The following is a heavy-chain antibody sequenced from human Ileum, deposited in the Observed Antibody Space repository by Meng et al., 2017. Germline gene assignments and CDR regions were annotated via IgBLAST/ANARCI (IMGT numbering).Heavy chain of an antibody. J-gene: IGHJ6*02. V-gene: IGHV1-2*06. Sequence: ASVKVSCKASGDTFSGQYLHWVRQAPGQGVEGMGRINLKSGGTDYAQQFQGRVTMTTDTSMNTGYMEMSRLRSDDTAVYYCADGTYSIYGMDVWGQGTTVTVSS. CDR1: GDTFSGQY. D-gene: IGHD4-11*01. CDR2: INLKSGGT. CDR3: ADGTYSIYGMDV.